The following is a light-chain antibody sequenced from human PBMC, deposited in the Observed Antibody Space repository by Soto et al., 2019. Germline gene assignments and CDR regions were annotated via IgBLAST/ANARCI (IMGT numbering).Light chain of an antibody. CDR3: QQRSHWPYT. Sequence: EIVLTQSPVTLSLSPGERATLSCRASQSVNSYLAWYQQKPGQAPRLLIYDASNRATGIPARFSGSGSGTDFTLTISSLEPEDFAVYYCQQRSHWPYTFGQGTKLEIK. CDR2: DAS. J-gene: IGKJ2*01. CDR1: QSVNSY. V-gene: IGKV3-11*01.